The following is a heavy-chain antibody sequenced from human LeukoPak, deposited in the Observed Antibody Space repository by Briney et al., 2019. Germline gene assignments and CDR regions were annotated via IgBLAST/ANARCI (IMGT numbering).Heavy chain of an antibody. D-gene: IGHD3-22*01. CDR3: ASDGHPYYYDSSGYFDY. Sequence: PGGSLRLSCAASGFTFSSYAMHWVRQAPGKGLEWVAVISYDGSNKYYADSVKGRFTISRDNSKNTLYLQMNSLRAEDTAVYYCASDGHPYYYDSSGYFDYWGQGTLVTVSS. V-gene: IGHV3-30-3*01. CDR2: ISYDGSNK. J-gene: IGHJ4*02. CDR1: GFTFSSYA.